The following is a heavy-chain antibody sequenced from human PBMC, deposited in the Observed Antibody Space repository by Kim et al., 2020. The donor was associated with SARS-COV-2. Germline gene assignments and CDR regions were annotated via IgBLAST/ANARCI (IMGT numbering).Heavy chain of an antibody. J-gene: IGHJ6*02. D-gene: IGHD6-19*01. CDR3: ARDWRVAGHRILLAYYYGMDV. CDR2: ISSSSSYI. V-gene: IGHV3-21*01. Sequence: GGSLRLSCAASGFTFSSYSMNWVRQAPGKGLEWVSSISSSSSYIYYADSVKGRFTISRDNAKNSLYLQMNSLRAEDTAVYYCARDWRVAGHRILLAYYYGMDVWGQGTTVTVSS. CDR1: GFTFSSYS.